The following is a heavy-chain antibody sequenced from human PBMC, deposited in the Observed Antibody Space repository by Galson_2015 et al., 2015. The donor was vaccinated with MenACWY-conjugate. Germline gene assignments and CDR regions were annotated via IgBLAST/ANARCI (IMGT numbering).Heavy chain of an antibody. J-gene: IGHJ3*01. Sequence: SVKVSCKASGDTFNNYALSWVRQAPGQGLEWMGGIIPIIGTPHYAQKFQGRVTISADTSNKTAYMELTSLKSDDTAIYYCSRGTQTPRAIRRNAFDGWGQGTRFTVSS. D-gene: IGHD1-7*01. CDR2: IIPIIGTP. CDR3: SRGTQTPRAIRRNAFDG. V-gene: IGHV1-69*06. CDR1: GDTFNNYA.